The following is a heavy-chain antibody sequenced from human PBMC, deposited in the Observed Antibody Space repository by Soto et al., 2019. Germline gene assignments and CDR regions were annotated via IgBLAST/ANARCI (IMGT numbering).Heavy chain of an antibody. Sequence: SETQSLTFTVSEGANISGGYYWNWTRQHPGKGLEWIGYIYYSGSTYYNPSLKSRVTISVDTSKNQFSLKLSSVTAADTAVYYCARGVAGTSYYYYYGMDVWGQGTTVTVSS. CDR3: ARGVAGTSYYYYYGMDV. D-gene: IGHD6-19*01. V-gene: IGHV4-31*03. J-gene: IGHJ6*02. CDR2: IYYSGST. CDR1: EGANISGGYY.